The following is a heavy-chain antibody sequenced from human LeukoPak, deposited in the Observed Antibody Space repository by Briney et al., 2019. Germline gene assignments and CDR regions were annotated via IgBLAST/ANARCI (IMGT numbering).Heavy chain of an antibody. CDR3: ARSYDSSGYYYYYYMDV. V-gene: IGHV3-11*01. Sequence: GGSLRLSCAAAGFTFSKFAMSWIRQAPGKGLEWVSYISSSGSTIYYADSVKGRFTISRDNAKNSLYLQMNSLRAEGTAVYYCARSYDSSGYYYYYYMDVWGKGTTVTISS. CDR1: GFTFSKFA. J-gene: IGHJ6*03. CDR2: ISSSGSTI. D-gene: IGHD3-22*01.